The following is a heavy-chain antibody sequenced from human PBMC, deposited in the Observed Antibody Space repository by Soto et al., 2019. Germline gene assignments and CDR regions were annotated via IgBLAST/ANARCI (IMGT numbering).Heavy chain of an antibody. D-gene: IGHD3-3*01. CDR2: TNHSGRT. V-gene: IGHV4-34*01. Sequence: SETLSLTCAVYGGSFSGYCWSWMRQPPGKGLEWIGETNHSGRTNYNPSLKSRVTISVDTSKSQFSLKLSSVTAADTAVYYCARGRKYYDFWSGYSHPRYYFNYWGQGTLVTVSS. CDR1: GGSFSGYC. J-gene: IGHJ4*02. CDR3: ARGRKYYDFWSGYSHPRYYFNY.